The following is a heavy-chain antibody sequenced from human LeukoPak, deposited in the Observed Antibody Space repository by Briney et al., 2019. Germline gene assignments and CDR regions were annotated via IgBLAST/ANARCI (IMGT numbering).Heavy chain of an antibody. CDR1: GFTVSSNY. D-gene: IGHD2-2*01. J-gene: IGHJ6*03. CDR3: ASHCSSTSCRLYYYYMDV. Sequence: HTGGSLRLSCAASGFTVSSNYMSWVRQAPGKGLEWVSVIYSGGSIYYADSVKGRFTISRDNSKNTLYLQMNSLRAEDTAVYYCASHCSSTSCRLYYYYMDVWGRGTTVTVSS. V-gene: IGHV3-53*01. CDR2: IYSGGSI.